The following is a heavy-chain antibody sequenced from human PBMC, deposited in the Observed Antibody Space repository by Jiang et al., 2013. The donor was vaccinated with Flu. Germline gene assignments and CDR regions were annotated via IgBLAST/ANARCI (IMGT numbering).Heavy chain of an antibody. Sequence: YWMHWVRQAPGKGLEWVASIKQDESEKYYVDSVKGRFTISRDNANNYLYLQTNSLRAEDTAVYYCATPRRPNWGSFDYWGQGTLVTVSS. V-gene: IGHV3-7*03. CDR3: ATPRRPNWGSFDY. D-gene: IGHD7-27*01. J-gene: IGHJ4*02. CDR2: IKQDESEK. CDR1: YW.